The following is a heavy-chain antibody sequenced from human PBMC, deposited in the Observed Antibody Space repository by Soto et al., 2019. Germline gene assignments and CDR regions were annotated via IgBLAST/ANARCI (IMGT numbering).Heavy chain of an antibody. V-gene: IGHV6-1*01. J-gene: IGHJ3*02. D-gene: IGHD6-13*01. Sequence: SPTLSLTCAISGDSVSSNSAAWDWIRQSPSRGLEWLGRTYYRSKWYNDYAVSEKSRITINPDTSKNQFSLQLNSVTPEGTAVYYCARAPPCSWSRDDALDIWGQGTMVTVS. CDR2: TYYRSKWYN. CDR3: ARAPPCSWSRDDALDI. CDR1: GDSVSSNSAA.